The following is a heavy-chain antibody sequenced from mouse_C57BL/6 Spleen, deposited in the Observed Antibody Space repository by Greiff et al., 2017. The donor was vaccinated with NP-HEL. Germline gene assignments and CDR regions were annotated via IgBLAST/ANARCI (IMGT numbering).Heavy chain of an antibody. V-gene: IGHV1-54*01. CDR3: ARGPYSNLPYFDY. CDR2: INPGSGGT. Sequence: QVQLKQSGAELVRPGTSVKVSCKASGYAFTNYLIEWVKQRPGQGLEWIGVINPGSGGTNYNEKFKGKATLTADKSSSTAYMQLSSLTSEDSAVYFCARGPYSNLPYFDYWGQGTTLTVSS. J-gene: IGHJ2*01. CDR1: GYAFTNYL. D-gene: IGHD2-5*01.